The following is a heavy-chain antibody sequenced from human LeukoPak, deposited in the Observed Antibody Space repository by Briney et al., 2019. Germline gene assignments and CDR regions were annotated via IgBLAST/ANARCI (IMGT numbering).Heavy chain of an antibody. CDR3: AKVSGLTARSKRNTLNWFDP. D-gene: IGHD6-6*01. CDR2: ISGGGGST. V-gene: IGHV3-23*01. CDR1: GFTFSSYA. J-gene: IGHJ5*02. Sequence: PGGSLRLSCAASGFTFSSYAMSWVRQAPGKGLEWVSAISGGGGSTYYADSVKGRFTISRDNSKNTLYLQMNSLKAEDTAVYYCAKVSGLTARSKRNTLNWFDPWGQGTLVTVSS.